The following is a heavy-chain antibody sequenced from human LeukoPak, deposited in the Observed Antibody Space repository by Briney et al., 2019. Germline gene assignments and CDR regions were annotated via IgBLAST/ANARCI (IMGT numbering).Heavy chain of an antibody. CDR3: ARELRHPKRMDV. CDR2: IYSGGST. CDR1: GFTVSSNY. V-gene: IGHV3-53*01. D-gene: IGHD2-21*01. J-gene: IGHJ6*03. Sequence: GGCLRLSCAASGFTVSSNYMSWVRQAPGRGLEGGSGIYSGGSTYYADAVKGRVTISRDNSKNTLHPQMNSLRPEDPAVYYCARELRHPKRMDVWDKGTTVTVSS.